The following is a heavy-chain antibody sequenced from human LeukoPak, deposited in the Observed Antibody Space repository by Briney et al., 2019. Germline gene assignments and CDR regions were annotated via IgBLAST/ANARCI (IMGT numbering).Heavy chain of an antibody. CDR1: GGSISSYY. J-gene: IGHJ3*02. CDR3: ARDRYSGYDGFGAFDI. D-gene: IGHD5-12*01. Sequence: SETLSLTCTVSGGSISSYYWSWIRQPPGKGLEWIGFIYYRGGTNYNPSLESRVTISVDTSKNRFSLKLSSVTAADTAVYYCARDRYSGYDGFGAFDIWGQGTMVTVSS. V-gene: IGHV4-59*01. CDR2: IYYRGGT.